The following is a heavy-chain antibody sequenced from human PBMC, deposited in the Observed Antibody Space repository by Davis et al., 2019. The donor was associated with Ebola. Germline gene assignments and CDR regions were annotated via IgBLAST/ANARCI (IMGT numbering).Heavy chain of an antibody. CDR1: GFMFSDFW. Sequence: GESLKISCAASGFMFSDFWMTWVRQSPGKGLEWVATIKHDGSEKYYVSSVEGRFTISRDNAKNSLYLQMNSLRAEDTAVYYCARDVVYYDLPGYFDYWGQGTLVTVSS. J-gene: IGHJ4*02. CDR3: ARDVVYYDLPGYFDY. D-gene: IGHD3-22*01. CDR2: IKHDGSEK. V-gene: IGHV3-7*01.